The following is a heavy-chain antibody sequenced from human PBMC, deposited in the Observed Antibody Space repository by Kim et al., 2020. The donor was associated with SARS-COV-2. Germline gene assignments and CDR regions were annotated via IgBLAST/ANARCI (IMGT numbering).Heavy chain of an antibody. CDR1: GGSFSGYY. Sequence: SETLSLTCAVYGGSFSGYYWSWIRQPPGKGLEWIGEINHSGSTNYNPSLKSRVTISVDTSKNQFSLKLSSVTAADTAVYYCARGRHSGSYQRPNDYWGQGTLVTVSS. V-gene: IGHV4-34*01. CDR2: INHSGST. J-gene: IGHJ4*02. CDR3: ARGRHSGSYQRPNDY. D-gene: IGHD1-26*01.